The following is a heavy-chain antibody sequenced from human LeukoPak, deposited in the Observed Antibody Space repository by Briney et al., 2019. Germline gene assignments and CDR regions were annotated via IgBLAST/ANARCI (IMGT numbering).Heavy chain of an antibody. D-gene: IGHD6-19*01. J-gene: IGHJ4*02. CDR3: AGSSGWWAHDY. Sequence: GGSLRLSCAASGLTFTNYGMTWVRQAPGKGLEWVSSISGSGSDTYYADSVKGRFTISRDNSKNTLYVQMVSLRAEDTAIYCCAGSSGWWAHDYWGQGTLVTVSS. CDR2: ISGSGSDT. CDR1: GLTFTNYG. V-gene: IGHV3-23*01.